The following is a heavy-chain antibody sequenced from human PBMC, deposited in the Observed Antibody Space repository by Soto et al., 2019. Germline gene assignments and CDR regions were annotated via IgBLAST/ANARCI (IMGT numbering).Heavy chain of an antibody. J-gene: IGHJ4*02. CDR1: GGSISSGGYS. CDR3: ARRRMVAARTSEDYFDY. Sequence: SETLSLTCAVSGGSISSGGYSWSWIRQPPGKGLEWIGYIYHSGSTYYNPSLKSRVTISVDRSKNQFSLKLSSVTAADTAVYYCARRRMVAARTSEDYFDYWGQGTLVT. CDR2: IYHSGST. V-gene: IGHV4-30-2*01. D-gene: IGHD6-6*01.